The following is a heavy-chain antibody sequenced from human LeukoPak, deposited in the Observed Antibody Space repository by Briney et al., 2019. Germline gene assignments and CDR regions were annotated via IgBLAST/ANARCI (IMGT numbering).Heavy chain of an antibody. CDR1: GGSISSSNW. V-gene: IGHV4-4*02. J-gene: IGHJ4*02. Sequence: SETLSLTCAVSGGSISSSNWWSWVRQPPGKGLEWIGYIYYSGNTNYNPSLKSRVTISVDTSKNQFSLKLSSVTAADTAVYYCARGENYIPYWGQGTLVTVSS. CDR3: ARGENYIPY. D-gene: IGHD5-24*01. CDR2: IYYSGNT.